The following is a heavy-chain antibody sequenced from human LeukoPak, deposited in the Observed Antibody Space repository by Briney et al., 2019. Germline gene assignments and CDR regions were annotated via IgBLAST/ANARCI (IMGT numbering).Heavy chain of an antibody. CDR3: ARDRGYYYDSSLDY. D-gene: IGHD3-22*01. CDR1: VFTFSSYS. V-gene: IGHV3-21*01. Sequence: PGGSLRLSCAASVFTFSSYSMNWVSQAPGKGLEWVSSISSSSSYIYYADSVKGRFTISGDNAKNSLYLQMNSLRAEDTAVYYCARDRGYYYDSSLDYWGQGTPVTVSS. J-gene: IGHJ4*02. CDR2: ISSSSSYI.